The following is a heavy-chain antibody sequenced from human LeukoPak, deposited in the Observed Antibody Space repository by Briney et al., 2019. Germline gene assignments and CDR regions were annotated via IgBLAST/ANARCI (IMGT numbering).Heavy chain of an antibody. D-gene: IGHD2-2*01. CDR1: GGSFSGYY. Sequence: PSETLSLTCAVYGGSFSGYYCSWIRQPPGKGLEWIGEINHSGSTNYNPSLKSRVTISVDTSKNQFSLKLSSVTAADTAVYYCARGPHCSSTSCYEGRYFDYWGQGTLVTVSS. V-gene: IGHV4-34*01. J-gene: IGHJ4*02. CDR2: INHSGST. CDR3: ARGPHCSSTSCYEGRYFDY.